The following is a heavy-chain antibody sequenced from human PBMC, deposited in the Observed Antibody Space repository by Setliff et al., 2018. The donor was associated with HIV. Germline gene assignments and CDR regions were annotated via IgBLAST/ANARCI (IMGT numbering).Heavy chain of an antibody. Sequence: SETLSLTCAVSGGSISSNWWSWVRQSPGKGLEWIGEIYHSGSTNYNPSLKSRVTISVDTSKNQFSLKLSSVTAADTAVYYCNIYYYYYMDVWGKGTTVTVS. CDR1: GGSISSNW. CDR3: NIYYYYYMDV. J-gene: IGHJ6*03. V-gene: IGHV4-4*02. CDR2: IYHSGST.